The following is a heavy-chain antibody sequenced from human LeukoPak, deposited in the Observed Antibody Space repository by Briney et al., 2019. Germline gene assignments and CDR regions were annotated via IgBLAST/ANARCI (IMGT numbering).Heavy chain of an antibody. D-gene: IGHD3-3*01. J-gene: IGHJ4*02. CDR3: ARDPYDFWSGYHLDY. CDR2: ISSSSSYI. Sequence: GGSLRLSCAASGFTFSSYSMNWVRQAPGKGLEWVSSISSSSSYIYYADSVKGRFTISRDNAKNTLYLQMNSLRAEDTAVYYCARDPYDFWSGYHLDYWGQGTLVTVSS. V-gene: IGHV3-21*01. CDR1: GFTFSSYS.